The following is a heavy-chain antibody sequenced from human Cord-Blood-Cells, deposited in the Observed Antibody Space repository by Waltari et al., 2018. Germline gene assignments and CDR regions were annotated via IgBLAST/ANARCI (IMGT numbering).Heavy chain of an antibody. CDR2: INHSGST. V-gene: IGHV4-34*01. D-gene: IGHD6-13*01. CDR1: XXXXXXXX. J-gene: IGHJ3*02. Sequence: VQLQQWGAGLLKPSEXXSLTCXXXXXXXXXXXXXWIRQPPGKGLEWIGEINHSGSTNYNPSLKSRVTISVDTSKNQFSLKLSSVTAADTAVYYCARVAAARAFDIWGQGTMVTVSS. CDR3: ARVAAARAFDI.